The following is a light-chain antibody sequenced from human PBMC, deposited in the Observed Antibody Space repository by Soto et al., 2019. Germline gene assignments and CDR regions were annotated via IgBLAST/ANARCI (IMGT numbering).Light chain of an antibody. CDR3: SSYTSSSLHV. J-gene: IGLJ1*01. Sequence: QSVLTLPASVSGSPGQSITISCTGTSSNVGGYNYVSWYQQHPGKAPKLMIYDVSNRPSGVSNRFSGSKSGNTASLPISGLQAEDEADYYCSSYTSSSLHVFGTGTTVT. CDR2: DVS. V-gene: IGLV2-14*03. CDR1: SSNVGGYNY.